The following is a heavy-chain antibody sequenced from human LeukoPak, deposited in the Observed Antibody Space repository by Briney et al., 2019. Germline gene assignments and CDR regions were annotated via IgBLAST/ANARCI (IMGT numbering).Heavy chain of an antibody. V-gene: IGHV3-23*01. CDR2: MSAGGENT. Sequence: GGSLRPSCRASGFIFSSYGMAWVRQAPGKGLEWVSTMSAGGENTHYADSVNGRFTISRDNSKDILYLEMYSLRVEDTAVYYCTKDAGPTFNWFDPWGQGTRVTVSS. D-gene: IGHD1-14*01. J-gene: IGHJ5*02. CDR3: TKDAGPTFNWFDP. CDR1: GFIFSSYG.